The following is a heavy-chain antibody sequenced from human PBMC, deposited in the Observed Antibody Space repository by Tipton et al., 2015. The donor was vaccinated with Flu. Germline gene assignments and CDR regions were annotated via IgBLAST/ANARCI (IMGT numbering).Heavy chain of an antibody. D-gene: IGHD3-10*01. J-gene: IGHJ4*01. CDR1: RYRFTDYW. CDR2: IYPEDSDT. Sequence: LVQSGAEVKKPGDSLKISCKGSRYRFTDYWIGWVRQMPGKGLEWGRVIYPEDSDTRYSPSFEGHVSISADKTISTAYLQWSSLRASDTAMYYCMRPPGRGSDHWDHGTLVTVSS. V-gene: IGHV5-51*03. CDR3: MRPPGRGSDH.